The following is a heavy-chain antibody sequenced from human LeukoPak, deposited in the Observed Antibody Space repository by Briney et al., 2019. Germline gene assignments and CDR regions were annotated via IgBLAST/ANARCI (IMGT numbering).Heavy chain of an antibody. J-gene: IGHJ4*02. CDR3: ARDWGTAYDYVWGSYAVDY. Sequence: GGSLRLSCAASGFTFSSYSMNWVRQAPGKGLEWVSYISSSSSTIYYADSVKGRFTISRDNAKNSLYLQMNSLRAEDTAVYYCARDWGTAYDYVWGSYAVDYWGQGTLVTVSS. CDR2: ISSSSSTI. D-gene: IGHD3-16*01. CDR1: GFTFSSYS. V-gene: IGHV3-48*01.